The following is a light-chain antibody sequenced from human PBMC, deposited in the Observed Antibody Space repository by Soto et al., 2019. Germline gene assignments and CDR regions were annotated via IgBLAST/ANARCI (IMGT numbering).Light chain of an antibody. CDR1: QSVSSNS. V-gene: IGKV3-20*01. CDR2: AAA. J-gene: IGKJ1*01. Sequence: IVLTQSPDTLSLSPGDRATLSCRATQSVSSNSLAWYQQKPGQAPRLLIYAAATRATGIPDRFSGSGSGTDFTVTISRLEPEDFAVYCCQQYGSSPWTFGQGTKVEIK. CDR3: QQYGSSPWT.